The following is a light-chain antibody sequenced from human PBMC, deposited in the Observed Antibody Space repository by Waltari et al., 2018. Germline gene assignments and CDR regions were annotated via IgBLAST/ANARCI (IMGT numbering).Light chain of an antibody. J-gene: IGKJ2*01. CDR2: KAS. CDR1: QSISSW. V-gene: IGKV1-5*03. CDR3: QQYNSYPKT. Sequence: DIQMTQSPSTLSASVGDRVTINCRASQSISSWLAWYQQKPGKAPKLLIYKASSLESGVLSRFSGRGSGTAFSLTISSLQPDDFATYYCQQYNSYPKTFGQGTKLEIK.